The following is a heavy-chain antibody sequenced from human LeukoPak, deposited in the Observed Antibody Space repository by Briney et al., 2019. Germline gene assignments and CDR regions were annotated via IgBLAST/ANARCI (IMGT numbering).Heavy chain of an antibody. V-gene: IGHV3-33*01. CDR2: ICYDGSDK. Sequence: PGGSLRLSCAASGFTFSTYGMHWVRQAPGKGLEWVAVICYDGSDKYYADSVKGRFTISRDNSKNTLYLQMDSLRDEDTAVYYCARGEYSVSGAFDIWGQGTMVTVSS. CDR3: ARGEYSVSGAFDI. J-gene: IGHJ3*02. D-gene: IGHD6-6*01. CDR1: GFTFSTYG.